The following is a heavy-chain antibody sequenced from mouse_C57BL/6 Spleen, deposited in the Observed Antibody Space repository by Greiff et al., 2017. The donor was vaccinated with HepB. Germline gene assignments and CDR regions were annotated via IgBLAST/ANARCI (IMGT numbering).Heavy chain of an antibody. D-gene: IGHD3-2*02. Sequence: VQLQQPGAELVKPGASVKLSCKASGYTFTSYWMQWVKQRPGQGLEWIGEIDPSDSYTNYNQKFKGKATLTVDTSSSTAYMQLSSLTSEDSAVYYCASGGIPYYFDYWGQGTTLTVSS. CDR1: GYTFTSYW. CDR2: IDPSDSYT. V-gene: IGHV1-50*01. CDR3: ASGGIPYYFDY. J-gene: IGHJ2*01.